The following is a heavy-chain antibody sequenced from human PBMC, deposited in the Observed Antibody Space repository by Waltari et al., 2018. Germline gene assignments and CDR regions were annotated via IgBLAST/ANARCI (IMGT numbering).Heavy chain of an antibody. D-gene: IGHD5-12*01. CDR3: ARPYLRGYSGSSDAFDI. J-gene: IGHJ3*02. Sequence: QVQLQESGPGLVKPSQTLSLTCTVSGGSISSGGYYWSWIRQHPGKGLEWIGYIYYSGSTYYNPSLKSRVTISVDTSKNQFSLKLSSVTAADTAVYYCARPYLRGYSGSSDAFDIWGQGTMVTVSS. CDR1: GGSISSGGYY. CDR2: IYYSGST. V-gene: IGHV4-31*03.